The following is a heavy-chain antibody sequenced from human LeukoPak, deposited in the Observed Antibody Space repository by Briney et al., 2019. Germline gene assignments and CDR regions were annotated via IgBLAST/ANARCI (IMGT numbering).Heavy chain of an antibody. CDR2: IYYSGST. CDR1: GDSISGYY. Sequence: SETLSLTCTVSGDSISGYYWTWIRQTPGKGLEWIGHIYYSGSTNYNPSLKSRVTISIDTSKNQFSLKLRSVTAAGSAVYYCARNTDSSTWSWFDPWGQGTLVTVSS. D-gene: IGHD6-13*01. V-gene: IGHV4-59*08. CDR3: ARNTDSSTWSWFDP. J-gene: IGHJ5*02.